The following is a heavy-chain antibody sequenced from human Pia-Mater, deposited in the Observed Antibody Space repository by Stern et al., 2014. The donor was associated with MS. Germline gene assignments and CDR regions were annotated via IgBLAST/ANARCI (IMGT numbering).Heavy chain of an antibody. J-gene: IGHJ3*02. D-gene: IGHD3-16*02. Sequence: VQLVESGGGFVQPGGSLRLSCAASGFRFSSYAMSWVRQTPGKGLEWVSGISASGGSTYYADSVKGRFPISRDKSKNTLFLQINSLRAEDTAVYYCAKGVWGSYLNAFDMWGQGTMVTVSS. CDR3: AKGVWGSYLNAFDM. V-gene: IGHV3-23*04. CDR2: ISASGGST. CDR1: GFRFSSYA.